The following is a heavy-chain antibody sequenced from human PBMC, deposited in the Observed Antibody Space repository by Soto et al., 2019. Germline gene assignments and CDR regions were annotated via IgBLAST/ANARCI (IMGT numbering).Heavy chain of an antibody. CDR2: IYRVGRT. Sequence: EMQLVESGGGLVQPGGSLRLSCAASGFTVINTYLSWVRQAPGKGLEWVSVIYRVGRTYYADSVKGRFTISRDHSKNTLYLQMNSLRAEDTAVYYCTRDPVDSPVFDYWGQGTLVPVSS. CDR1: GFTVINTY. D-gene: IGHD2-15*01. CDR3: TRDPVDSPVFDY. V-gene: IGHV3-66*01. J-gene: IGHJ4*02.